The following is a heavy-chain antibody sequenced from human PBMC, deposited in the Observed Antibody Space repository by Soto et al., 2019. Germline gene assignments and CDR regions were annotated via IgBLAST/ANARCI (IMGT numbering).Heavy chain of an antibody. CDR2: IHFRGTT. D-gene: IGHD4-17*01. CDR3: ATYDYSDFYSDN. J-gene: IGHJ4*02. CDR1: GGSISRHTHY. V-gene: IGHV4-31*03. Sequence: QVQLQESGPGLVKPSQTLSLTCTVSGGSISRHTHYCSWFRHHPGKGLEWIGNIHFRGTTYYNPSVESRVIIAVDTSKYQFSLRLTSVTAADTADYFCATYDYSDFYSDNWGQGTMVSVSS.